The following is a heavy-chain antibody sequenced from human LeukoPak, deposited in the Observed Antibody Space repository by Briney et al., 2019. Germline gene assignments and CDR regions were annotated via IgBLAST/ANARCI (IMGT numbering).Heavy chain of an antibody. Sequence: GQSLRLSCPASGFTFHHYCMHWVRPPPRRGLGWVSLIIWEGAKTYYGDSVRGRSTIARDNSKKSLSLEMNSLRTEDTALYYCAKDSNTGGYSFDSWGRGTLATVSP. CDR3: AKDSNTGGYSFDS. J-gene: IGHJ4*02. CDR2: IIWEGAKT. D-gene: IGHD5-12*01. V-gene: IGHV3-43*01. CDR1: GFTFHHYC.